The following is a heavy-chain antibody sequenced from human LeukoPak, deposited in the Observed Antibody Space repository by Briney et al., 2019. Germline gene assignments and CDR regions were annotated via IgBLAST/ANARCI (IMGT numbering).Heavy chain of an antibody. CDR3: ARARGAVAIDY. J-gene: IGHJ4*02. V-gene: IGHV4-34*01. Sequence: PSETLSLTCAVYGGSFSGYYWSWIRRPPGKGLEWIGEINHSGSTNYNPSLKSRVTISVDTSKNQFSLKLSSVTAADTAVYYCARARGAVAIDYWGQGTRVTVSS. D-gene: IGHD6-19*01. CDR2: INHSGST. CDR1: GGSFSGYY.